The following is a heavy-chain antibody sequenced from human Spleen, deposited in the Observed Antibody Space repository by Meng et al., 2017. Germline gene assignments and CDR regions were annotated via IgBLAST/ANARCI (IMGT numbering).Heavy chain of an antibody. V-gene: IGHV3-74*02. J-gene: IGHJ4*02. CDR3: AAAWELLPPGY. Sequence: EVQLVESGGGLVQPGGSLRLSCVASGFTFSRYSMHWVRQAPGKGLVWVSRTSRDGSDTVYADSVKGRFTMSRDNAKNTLYLQMNSLRAEDTAVYYCAAAWELLPPGYWGQGTLVTVSS. CDR1: GFTFSRYS. D-gene: IGHD1-26*01. CDR2: TSRDGSDT.